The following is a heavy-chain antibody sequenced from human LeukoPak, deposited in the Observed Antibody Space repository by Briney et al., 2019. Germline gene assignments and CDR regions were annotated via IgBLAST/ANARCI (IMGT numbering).Heavy chain of an antibody. CDR2: IWYDGSNK. Sequence: GGSLRLSCAASGFTFSSYGMHWVRQAPGKGLEWVAVIWYDGSNKYYADSVKGRFTISRDNSKNTLYLQMNSLRAEDTAVYYCAQPTEGVIAAAPYYYYAMDVWGQGTTVTVSS. CDR1: GFTFSSYG. CDR3: AQPTEGVIAAAPYYYYAMDV. D-gene: IGHD6-13*01. J-gene: IGHJ6*02. V-gene: IGHV3-33*01.